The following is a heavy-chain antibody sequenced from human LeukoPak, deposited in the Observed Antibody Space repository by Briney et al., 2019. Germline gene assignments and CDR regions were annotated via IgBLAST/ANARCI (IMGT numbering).Heavy chain of an antibody. CDR3: ARDTTPDGSGGPGDY. J-gene: IGHJ4*02. Sequence: ASVKVSCKASGYTFTGYYMHWVRQAPGQGLEWMGWINPNSGGTNYAQKFQGRVTMTRDTSISTAYMELSRLRSDDTAVYYCARDTTPDGSGGPGDYWGQGTLVTVSS. D-gene: IGHD3-10*01. CDR1: GYTFTGYY. CDR2: INPNSGGT. V-gene: IGHV1-2*02.